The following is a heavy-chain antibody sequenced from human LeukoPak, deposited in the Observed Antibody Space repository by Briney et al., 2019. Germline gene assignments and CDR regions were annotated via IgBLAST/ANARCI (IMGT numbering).Heavy chain of an antibody. V-gene: IGHV4-59*01. CDR1: GGSISSYY. D-gene: IGHD3-10*01. J-gene: IGHJ5*02. CDR3: ARGVWFGDNWFDP. CDR2: IYYSGST. Sequence: SETLSLTCTVSGGSISSYYWSWIRQPPGKGLEWIGYIYYSGSTNYNPSLKCRVTISVETSKNQFSLKLSSVTAADTAVYYCARGVWFGDNWFDPWGQGTLVTVSS.